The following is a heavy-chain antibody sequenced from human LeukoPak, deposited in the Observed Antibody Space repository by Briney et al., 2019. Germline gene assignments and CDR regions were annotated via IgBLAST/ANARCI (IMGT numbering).Heavy chain of an antibody. V-gene: IGHV1-18*04. D-gene: IGHD6-13*01. CDR3: AREGLSYSSSWSPAIDAFDI. J-gene: IGHJ3*02. CDR2: ISSYSGNT. CDR1: GYTFTSYG. Sequence: ASVKVSCKASGYTFTSYGISWVRQAPGQGLEWMGWISSYSGNTNYAQKLQGRVTLTTDTSTSTAYMELRSLRSDDTAVYFCAREGLSYSSSWSPAIDAFDIWGQGTMVTVSS.